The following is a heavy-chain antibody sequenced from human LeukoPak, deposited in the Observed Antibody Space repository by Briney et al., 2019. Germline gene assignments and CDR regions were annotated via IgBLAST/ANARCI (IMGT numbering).Heavy chain of an antibody. V-gene: IGHV3-11*06. J-gene: IGHJ4*02. CDR2: ISSSSSYT. CDR1: GFTFSDYY. D-gene: IGHD3-16*01. CDR3: ARLIIVATKFDY. Sequence: PGGSLTLSCAASGFTFSDYYMSWIRQAPGRGLEWVSYISSSSSYTNYADSVKGRFTISRDNAKNSLYLQMNSLRAEDTAVYYCARLIIVATKFDYWGQGTLVTVSS.